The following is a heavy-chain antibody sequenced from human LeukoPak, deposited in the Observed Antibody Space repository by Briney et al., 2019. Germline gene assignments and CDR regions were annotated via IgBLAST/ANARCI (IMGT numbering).Heavy chain of an antibody. V-gene: IGHV4-34*01. CDR2: INHSGST. CDR1: GGSFSGYY. J-gene: IGHJ4*02. Sequence: KASETLSLTCAVYGGSFSGYYWSWIRQPPGKGLEWTGEINHSGSTNYNPSLKSRVTISVDTSKNQFSLKLNSVTAADTAVYYCARDHSSSSEDYWGQGTLVTVSS. D-gene: IGHD6-13*01. CDR3: ARDHSSSSEDY.